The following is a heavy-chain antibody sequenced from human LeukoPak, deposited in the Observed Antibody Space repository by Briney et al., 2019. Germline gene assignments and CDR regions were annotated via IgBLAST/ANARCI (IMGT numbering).Heavy chain of an antibody. Sequence: PSETLSLTCAVYGGSFSGYYWSWIRQPPGKGLEWIGEINHSGSTNYNPSLKSRVTISVDTSKNQFSLKLSSVTAADTAVYYCARGPVGATTVVFDYWGQGTLVTVSS. CDR2: INHSGST. CDR3: ARGPVGATTVVFDY. J-gene: IGHJ4*02. D-gene: IGHD1-26*01. CDR1: GGSFSGYY. V-gene: IGHV4-34*01.